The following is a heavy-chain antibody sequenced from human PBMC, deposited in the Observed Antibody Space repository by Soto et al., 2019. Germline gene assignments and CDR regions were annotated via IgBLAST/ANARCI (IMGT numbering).Heavy chain of an antibody. CDR2: ISYDGSNK. CDR3: AKDKSGKLLWFGEFPNRDYYYYGMDV. Sequence: GGSLRLSCAASGFTFSSYGMHWVRQAPGKGLEWVAVISYDGSNKYYADSVKGRFTISRDNSKNTLYLQMNSLRAEDTAVYYCAKDKSGKLLWFGEFPNRDYYYYGMDVWGQGTTVTVSS. CDR1: GFTFSSYG. V-gene: IGHV3-30*18. J-gene: IGHJ6*02. D-gene: IGHD3-10*01.